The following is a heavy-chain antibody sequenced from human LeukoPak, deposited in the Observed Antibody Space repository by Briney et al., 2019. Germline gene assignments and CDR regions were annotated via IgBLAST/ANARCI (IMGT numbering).Heavy chain of an antibody. CDR3: ARDFMFGGVIVLGELDY. CDR2: ISGSGGST. V-gene: IGHV3-23*01. CDR1: GFTFSSYA. D-gene: IGHD3-16*02. J-gene: IGHJ4*02. Sequence: GGSLRLSCAASGFTFSSYAMSWVRQAPGKGLEWVSAISGSGGSTYYADSVKGRFTISRDNSKNTLYLQMNSLRAEDTALYYCARDFMFGGVIVLGELDYWGQGTLVTVSS.